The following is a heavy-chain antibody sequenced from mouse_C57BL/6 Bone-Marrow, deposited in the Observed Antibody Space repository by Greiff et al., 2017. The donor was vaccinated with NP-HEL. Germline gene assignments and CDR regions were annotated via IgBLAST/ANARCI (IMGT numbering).Heavy chain of an antibody. CDR3: ARRDGSSYHWYFDV. CDR1: GYTFTDYY. V-gene: IGHV1-75*01. J-gene: IGHJ1*03. D-gene: IGHD1-1*01. Sequence: QVHVKQSGPELVKPGASVKISCKASGYTFTDYYINWVKQRPGQGLEWIGWIFPGSGSTYYNEKFKGKATLTVDKSSSTAYMLLSSLTSEDSAVYFCARRDGSSYHWYFDVWGTGTTVTVSS. CDR2: IFPGSGST.